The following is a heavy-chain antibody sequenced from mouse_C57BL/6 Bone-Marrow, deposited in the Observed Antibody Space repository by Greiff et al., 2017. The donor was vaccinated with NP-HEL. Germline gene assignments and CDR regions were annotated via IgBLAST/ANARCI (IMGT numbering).Heavy chain of an antibody. D-gene: IGHD1-1*01. V-gene: IGHV2-4*01. J-gene: IGHJ4*01. CDR1: GFSLTSYG. Sequence: QVQLQQSGPGLVQPSQSLSITCTVSGFSLTSYGVHWVRQPPGKGLEWLGVIWSGGSTDYNAAFISRLSISKDNSKSQVFFKMNSLQADDTAIYYCAKKITTDDYYAMDYWGQGTSVTVSS. CDR3: AKKITTDDYYAMDY. CDR2: IWSGGST.